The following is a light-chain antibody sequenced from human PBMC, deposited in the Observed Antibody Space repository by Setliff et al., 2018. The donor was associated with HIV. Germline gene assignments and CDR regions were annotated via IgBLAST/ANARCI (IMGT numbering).Light chain of an antibody. CDR1: SSHAGNYNL. J-gene: IGLJ1*01. CDR3: CSYAETSIYV. CDR2: EVT. V-gene: IGLV2-23*02. Sequence: QSVLTQPASVSGSPGQSIAISCTGDSSHAGNYNLVSWYQHHPGKAPQLMIYEVTKRPSGVSNRFSGSKSGNTASLTISGLQAVDEATYYCCSYAETSIYVFGTGTKGTVL.